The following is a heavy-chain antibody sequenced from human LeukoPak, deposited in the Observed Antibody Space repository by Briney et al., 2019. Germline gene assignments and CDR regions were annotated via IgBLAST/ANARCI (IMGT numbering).Heavy chain of an antibody. V-gene: IGHV3-23*01. J-gene: IGHJ4*02. Sequence: GGSLRLSCAASGFTFSSYAMSWVRQAPGGVLEWVSAISGSGGSTYYADSVKGRFTISRDNSKNTLYLQMNSLRAEDTAVYYCAKAFYDYVWGSYRHPYYFDYWGQGTLVTVSS. D-gene: IGHD3-16*02. CDR3: AKAFYDYVWGSYRHPYYFDY. CDR1: GFTFSSYA. CDR2: ISGSGGST.